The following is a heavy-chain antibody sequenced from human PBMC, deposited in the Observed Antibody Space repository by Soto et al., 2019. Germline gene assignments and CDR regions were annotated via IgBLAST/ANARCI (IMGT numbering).Heavy chain of an antibody. D-gene: IGHD3-16*01. J-gene: IGHJ4*02. CDR3: ARGRLGQFSLTSSFDS. CDR2: TYYSGST. Sequence: QVQLQESCPGLVKPSQTLSLTCTVSGGSINSGGYYWSWIRQHPGKGLEWIGYTYYSGSTFYNPSLHSRVALSVDTSKNEFSLKLNSVTAADTAVYYCARGRLGQFSLTSSFDSWGQGTLVTVSS. CDR1: GGSINSGGYY. V-gene: IGHV4-31*03.